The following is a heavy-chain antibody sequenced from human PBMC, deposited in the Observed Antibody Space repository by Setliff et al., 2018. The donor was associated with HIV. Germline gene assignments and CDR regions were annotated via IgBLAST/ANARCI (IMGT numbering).Heavy chain of an antibody. J-gene: IGHJ4*02. CDR1: GDTFSNVL. Sequence: SVKVSCKASGDTFSNVLITWVRQAPGQGLEWMGGFIPLDGSRNYAQRFQGRVSMTTDGVRSTAYMELSSLTPDDTAVYYCASGSGYCTNGVCYIGVHKIPDRYYSDYWGQGTLVTVSA. CDR3: ASGSGYCTNGVCYIGVHKIPDRYYSDY. V-gene: IGHV1-69*05. CDR2: FIPLDGSR. D-gene: IGHD2-8*01.